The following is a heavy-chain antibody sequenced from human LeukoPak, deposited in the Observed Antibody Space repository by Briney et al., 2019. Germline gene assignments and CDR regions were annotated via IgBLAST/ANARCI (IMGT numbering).Heavy chain of an antibody. Sequence: SETLSLTCAVYGGSFSGYYWSWIRQPPGKGLELIGEINHSGSTNYNPSLKSRVTISVDTSKNQFSLKLSSVTAADTAVYYCARVYSSSWYTSEYFQHWGQGTLVTVSS. CDR3: ARVYSSSWYTSEYFQH. CDR2: INHSGST. CDR1: GGSFSGYY. D-gene: IGHD6-13*01. V-gene: IGHV4-34*01. J-gene: IGHJ1*01.